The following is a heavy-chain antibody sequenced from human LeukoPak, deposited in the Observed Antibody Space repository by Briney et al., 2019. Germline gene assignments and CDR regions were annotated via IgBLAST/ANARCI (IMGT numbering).Heavy chain of an antibody. J-gene: IGHJ5*02. CDR3: ARVVVPAAYIPASSWFDP. Sequence: SQTLSLTCAVPGGSISSGGYSWSWIRQPPGKGLEWIGYIYHSGSTYYNPSLKSRVTISVDRSKNQFSLKLSSVTAADTAVYYCARVVVPAAYIPASSWFDPWGQGTLVTVSS. V-gene: IGHV4-30-2*01. CDR1: GGSISSGGYS. D-gene: IGHD2-2*01. CDR2: IYHSGST.